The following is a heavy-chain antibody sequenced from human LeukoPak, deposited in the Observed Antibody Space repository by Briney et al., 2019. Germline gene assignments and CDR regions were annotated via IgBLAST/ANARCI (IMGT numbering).Heavy chain of an antibody. D-gene: IGHD6-19*01. V-gene: IGHV4-59*01. Sequence: PPETLSLTCSVSGGSISSYYWSWIRQPPGKGLEWIGCLYHSGTTTYNPSLKSRITISVDTSRNQFSLKLNSMAAADTALYFCAGGGQWLAFDSWGQGNLVTVSS. CDR2: LYHSGTT. CDR3: AGGGQWLAFDS. J-gene: IGHJ4*02. CDR1: GGSISSYY.